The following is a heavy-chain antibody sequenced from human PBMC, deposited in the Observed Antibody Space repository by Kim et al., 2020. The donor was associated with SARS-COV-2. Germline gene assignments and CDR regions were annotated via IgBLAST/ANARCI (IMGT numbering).Heavy chain of an antibody. D-gene: IGHD6-13*01. CDR2: IYPGDSDS. CDR3: AAQGSSSWQHYFDF. CDR1: GYSFTSYW. J-gene: IGHJ4*02. Sequence: VESLKISCRGSGYSFTSYWIGWVRQVPGKGLEWRGIIYPGDSDSRYSPSFQGQVTIPADNSISTAYPQLSSLKASDTAVLYCAAQGSSSWQHYFDFWGQGTLVTVSS. V-gene: IGHV5-51*01.